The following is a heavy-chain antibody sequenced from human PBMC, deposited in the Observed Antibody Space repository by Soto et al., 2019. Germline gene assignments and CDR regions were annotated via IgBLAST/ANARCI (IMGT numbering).Heavy chain of an antibody. D-gene: IGHD2-2*01. CDR2: ISGSGGST. Sequence: GGSLRLSCAASGFTFSSYAMSWVRQAPGKGLEWVSAISGSGGSTYYADSVKGRFTISRDNSKNTLYLQMNSLRAEDTAVYYCAKGGIVVVPAAKLLTNWFDPWGQGTLVTVSS. V-gene: IGHV3-23*01. J-gene: IGHJ5*02. CDR3: AKGGIVVVPAAKLLTNWFDP. CDR1: GFTFSSYA.